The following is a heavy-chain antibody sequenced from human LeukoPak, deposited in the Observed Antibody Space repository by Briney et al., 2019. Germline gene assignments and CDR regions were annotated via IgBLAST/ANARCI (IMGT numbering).Heavy chain of an antibody. CDR2: MNRKNGNT. J-gene: IGHJ3*02. V-gene: IGHV1-8*03. Sequence: GASVKVSCKASGYTFTSLDISWVRQANGQGIEWLGWMNRKNGNTGYAQKFRGRVTITRDTSESIAYMELSGLRSDDTAVYYCARVHPGYKSAFLRAFDMWGQGTMVIVSS. CDR3: ARVHPGYKSAFLRAFDM. CDR1: GYTFTSLD. D-gene: IGHD1-14*01.